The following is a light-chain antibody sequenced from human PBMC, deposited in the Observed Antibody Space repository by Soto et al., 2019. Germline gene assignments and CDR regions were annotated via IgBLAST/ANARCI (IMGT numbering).Light chain of an antibody. Sequence: EIVLTQSPGTLSLSPGERATLSCRASQSVRTYLAWYQVKPGQAPRLLIYDASRRASGVLARFSGSGSGTDFTLTISSLEPEDFALYYCQQRNTWPPITFGQGTRLEIK. J-gene: IGKJ5*01. V-gene: IGKV3-11*01. CDR3: QQRNTWPPIT. CDR2: DAS. CDR1: QSVRTY.